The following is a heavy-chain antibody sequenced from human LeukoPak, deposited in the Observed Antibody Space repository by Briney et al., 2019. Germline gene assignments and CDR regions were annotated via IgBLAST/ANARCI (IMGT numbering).Heavy chain of an antibody. J-gene: IGHJ5*02. CDR3: ARADSNINWFDP. V-gene: IGHV1-69*04. CDR2: IIPILGIA. D-gene: IGHD2/OR15-2a*01. CDR1: GGTFSSYA. Sequence: ASVKVSCKASGGTFSSYAISWVRQAPGQGLEWMGRIIPILGIANYAQKFQGRVTITADKSTSTAYMELSSLRSEDTAVYYCARADSNINWFDPWGQGTLVTVSS.